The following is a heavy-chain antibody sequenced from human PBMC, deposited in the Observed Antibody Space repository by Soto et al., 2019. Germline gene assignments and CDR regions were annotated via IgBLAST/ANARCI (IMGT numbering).Heavy chain of an antibody. CDR1: RFTFSNYY. D-gene: IGHD3-10*01. CDR2: ISPSGESI. V-gene: IGHV3-11*01. CDR3: AKWSGFGDL. J-gene: IGHJ4*02. Sequence: GGSLRLSCAASRFTFSNYYMSWVRQAPGKGPEWVAYISPSGESIHYAESVKGRFTISRDNGKNTAYLEMNNLRVEDTAVYYCAKWSGFGDLWGQGTLVTVSS.